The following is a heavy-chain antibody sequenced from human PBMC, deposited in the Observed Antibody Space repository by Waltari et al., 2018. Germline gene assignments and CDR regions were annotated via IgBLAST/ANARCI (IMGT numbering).Heavy chain of an antibody. CDR3: AKMATRKLYYYMGV. CDR1: GRTFSSYA. CDR2: IIPNFGTA. V-gene: IGHV1-69*14. D-gene: IGHD5-12*01. J-gene: IGHJ6*03. Sequence: QVQLVQSGAEVKKPGSSVKVSCKASGRTFSSYALSWVRQDPGQGLEWMGGIIPNFGTANYAQKFQGRVTMTADKATSTAYMELSSLRSEDTAVYYCAKMATRKLYYYMGVWGKGTTVTVSS.